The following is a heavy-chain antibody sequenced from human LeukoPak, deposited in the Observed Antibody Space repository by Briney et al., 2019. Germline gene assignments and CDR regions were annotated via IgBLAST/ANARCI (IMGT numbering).Heavy chain of an antibody. V-gene: IGHV3-11*01. CDR1: GFTFSDYY. D-gene: IGHD1-7*01. CDR2: ISSSGSTI. J-gene: IGHJ4*02. CDR3: ARDRRVELYDY. Sequence: GGSLRLSCAASGFTFSDYYMSWIREAPGKGLEWVSYISSSGSTIYYADSVKGRFTISRDNAKNSLYLQMNSLRAEDTAVYYCARDRRVELYDYWGQGTLVTVSS.